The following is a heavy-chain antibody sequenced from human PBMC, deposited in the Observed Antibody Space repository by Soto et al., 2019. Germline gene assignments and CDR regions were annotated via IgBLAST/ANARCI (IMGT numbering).Heavy chain of an antibody. Sequence: GWSLTLSCASSGFPFSSYIINWVRQAPGKELKWISSISSSSCYIYYAHSVKVRFTISRDNAKNSLYLQMNSLRAEDTAVYFCARMRVTMVRGEDNWFDPWGQGTLVTVSS. CDR3: ARMRVTMVRGEDNWFDP. CDR1: GFPFSSYI. J-gene: IGHJ5*02. V-gene: IGHV3-21*01. CDR2: ISSSSCYI. D-gene: IGHD3-10*01.